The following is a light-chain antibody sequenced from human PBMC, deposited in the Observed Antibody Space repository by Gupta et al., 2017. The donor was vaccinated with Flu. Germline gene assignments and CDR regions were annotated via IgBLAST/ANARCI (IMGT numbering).Light chain of an antibody. V-gene: IGLV1-40*01. CDR2: ENN. Sequence: QSVLTQPPSVSGAPGQRVTISCTGTSSNIGAGYDVHWYRQFPGTAPRLLIYENNRRPSGVPDRFSGSKSGASASLAITGLQAEDEDDYYCQSYDNTLNTSGVFGGGTKLTVL. J-gene: IGLJ3*02. CDR1: SSNIGAGYD. CDR3: QSYDNTLNTSGV.